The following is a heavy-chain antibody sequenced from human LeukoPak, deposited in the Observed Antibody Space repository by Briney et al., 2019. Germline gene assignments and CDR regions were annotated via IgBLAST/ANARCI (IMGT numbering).Heavy chain of an antibody. CDR2: TYYRSKWYN. CDR3: ATTGYSSGWYDAFDI. D-gene: IGHD6-19*01. CDR1: GDSASSNSAT. V-gene: IGHV6-1*01. J-gene: IGHJ3*02. Sequence: PSQTPSLTCAISGDSASSNSATWNWLRQSPSRGLEWLGRTYYRSKWYNDYAVSVNSRITINPDTSKNQFSLHLKSVTPEDTAVYFCATTGYSSGWYDAFDIWGQGTLVTVSS.